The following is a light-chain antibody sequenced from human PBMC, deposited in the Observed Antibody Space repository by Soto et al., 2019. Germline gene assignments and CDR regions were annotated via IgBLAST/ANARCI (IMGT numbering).Light chain of an antibody. CDR2: GVS. J-gene: IGKJ1*01. CDR3: QQYDSSWT. V-gene: IGKV3-20*01. Sequence: EIVLTQSPGTLSLSPGERATLSCRASQSVPSNFLAWYQQKPGQAPILLIYGVSRRATGIPDRFSGSGSGKDFPLTISRLEPEDFAVYYCQQYDSSWTFGQGTKVEIK. CDR1: QSVPSNF.